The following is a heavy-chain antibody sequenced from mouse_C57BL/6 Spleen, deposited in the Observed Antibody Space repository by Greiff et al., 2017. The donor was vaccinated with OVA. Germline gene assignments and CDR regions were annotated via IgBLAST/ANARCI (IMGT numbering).Heavy chain of an antibody. CDR2: INPNNGGT. D-gene: IGHD3-2*02. CDR1: GYTFTDYN. J-gene: IGHJ3*01. Sequence: VQLQQSGPELVKPGASVRMSCKASGYTFTDYNMHWVKQSHGKSLEWIGYINPNNGGTSYNQKFKGKATLTVNKSSSTAYMELRSLTSEDSAVYYCARGDSSGPAWFAYWGQGTLVTVSA. CDR3: ARGDSSGPAWFAY. V-gene: IGHV1-22*01.